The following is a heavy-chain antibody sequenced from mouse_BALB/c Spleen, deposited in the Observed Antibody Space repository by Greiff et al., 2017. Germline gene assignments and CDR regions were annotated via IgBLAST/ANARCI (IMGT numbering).Heavy chain of an antibody. V-gene: IGHV5-9-3*01. J-gene: IGHJ4*01. Sequence: EVKLVESGGGLVKPGGSLKLSCAASGFTFSSYAMSWVRQTPEKRLEWVATISSGGSYTYYPDSVKGRFTISRDNAKNTLYLQMSSLRSEDTAMYYCARHGGGLSPYAMDYWGQGTSVTVSS. CDR1: GFTFSSYA. CDR2: ISSGGSYT. D-gene: IGHD6-5*01. CDR3: ARHGGGLSPYAMDY.